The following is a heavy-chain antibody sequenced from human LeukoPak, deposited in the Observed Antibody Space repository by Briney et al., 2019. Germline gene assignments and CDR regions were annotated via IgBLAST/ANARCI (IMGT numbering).Heavy chain of an antibody. V-gene: IGHV3-23*01. CDR1: GFTFSSYA. D-gene: IGHD3-10*01. CDR2: ISGSGGST. CDR3: AKDPAGSGTHDRYFDY. Sequence: GGSLRLSCAASGFTFSSYATSWVRQAPGKGLEWVSAISGSGGSTYYADSVKGRFTISRDNSKNTLYLQMNSLRAEDTAVYYCAKDPAGSGTHDRYFDYWGQGTLVTVSS. J-gene: IGHJ4*02.